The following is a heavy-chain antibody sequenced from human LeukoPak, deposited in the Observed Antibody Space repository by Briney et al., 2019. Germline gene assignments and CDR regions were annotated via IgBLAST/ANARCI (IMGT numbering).Heavy chain of an antibody. V-gene: IGHV3-7*01. CDR1: GFTFSGFS. J-gene: IGHJ4*02. CDR3: ARPRGCGSSRCNNFDY. D-gene: IGHD2-2*01. CDR2: MNEYGSEI. Sequence: GGSLRLSCAVSGFTFSGFSMSWVRQAPGKGREWVANMNEYGSEIFYVDSVKGRFTISRDNAKNSLYLQMNRLTAEDTAVYYCARPRGCGSSRCNNFDYWGQGTLVTVSS.